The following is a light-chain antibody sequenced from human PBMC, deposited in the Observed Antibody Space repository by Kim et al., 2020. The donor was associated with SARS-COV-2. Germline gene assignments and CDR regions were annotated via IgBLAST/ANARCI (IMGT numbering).Light chain of an antibody. CDR1: KLGDKY. CDR3: QAWDSSTADVV. J-gene: IGLJ2*01. CDR2: QDS. Sequence: PGQTASITCSGDKLGDKYACWYQQKPGQSPVLVIYQDSKRPSGIPERFSSSNSGNTATLTISGTQAMDEADYYCQAWDSSTADVVFGGGTKVTVL. V-gene: IGLV3-1*01.